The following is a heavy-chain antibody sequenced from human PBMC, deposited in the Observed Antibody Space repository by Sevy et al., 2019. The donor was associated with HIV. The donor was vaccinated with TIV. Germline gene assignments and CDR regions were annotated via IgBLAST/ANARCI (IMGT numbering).Heavy chain of an antibody. V-gene: IGHV3-13*01. Sequence: GGSLRLSCAASGFTFSSYDMHWVRQATGKGLEWVSAIGTAGDTYYPGSVKGRFTISRENAKNSLYLQMNSLRVGDTAVYYCARAYSTGWYDYWGQGTLVTVSS. CDR3: ARAYSTGWYDY. D-gene: IGHD6-19*01. J-gene: IGHJ4*02. CDR2: IGTAGDT. CDR1: GFTFSSYD.